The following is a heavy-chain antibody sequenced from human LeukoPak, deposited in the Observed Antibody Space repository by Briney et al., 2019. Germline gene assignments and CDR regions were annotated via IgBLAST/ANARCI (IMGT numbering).Heavy chain of an antibody. D-gene: IGHD5-12*01. CDR2: TVYRSKWYN. J-gene: IGHJ6*03. Sequence: SQTLSLTCPIYGDSVPSNSAAWNWIRQSPSRGLEWLGRTVYRSKWYNDYAVSVKSRITINPDTSKNQFSLKLSSVTAANAAVYYCARRSGYYYYYYMDVWGKGTTVTISS. CDR3: ARRSGYYYYYYMDV. V-gene: IGHV6-1*01. CDR1: GDSVPSNSAA.